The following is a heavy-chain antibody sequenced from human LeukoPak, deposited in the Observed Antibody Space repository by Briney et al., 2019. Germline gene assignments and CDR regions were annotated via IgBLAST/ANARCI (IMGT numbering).Heavy chain of an antibody. V-gene: IGHV4-59*01. CDR3: ARGGWQKIVY. Sequence: SSETLSLTYTVSGGSISSYSWSWIRQPPGKGLEWIGYIDDSGRTNYNPSLKSRISISEDTSKNQFFLKLSSVTAADTAVYYCARGGWQKIVYWGQGTLVTVSS. J-gene: IGHJ4*02. CDR1: GGSISSYS. CDR2: IDDSGRT. D-gene: IGHD1-26*01.